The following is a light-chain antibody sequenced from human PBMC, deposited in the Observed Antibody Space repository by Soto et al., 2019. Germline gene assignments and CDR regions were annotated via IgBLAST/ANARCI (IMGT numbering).Light chain of an antibody. J-gene: IGKJ2*01. CDR1: QSINNY. V-gene: IGKV1-5*01. Sequence: DIPMTQSPSSLSASVGDRITIACRASQSINNYLAWYHQKPGKPPKLLIYDASNLEGGVPSRFSGSGSGTEFTLTISSLQPHDFATYYCQQYSAYPYPFGQGTKLEI. CDR2: DAS. CDR3: QQYSAYPYP.